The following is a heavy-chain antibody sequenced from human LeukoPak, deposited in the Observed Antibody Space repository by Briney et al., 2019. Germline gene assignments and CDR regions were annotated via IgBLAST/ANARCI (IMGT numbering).Heavy chain of an antibody. CDR2: IYNSGST. D-gene: IGHD3-10*01. CDR1: GDSISRSRHF. Sequence: SETLSLTCNVSGDSISRSRHFWAWLRQSPGRGLEWIGYIYNSGSTNYNPSLKSRVTISVDTSKNQFSLKLSSVTAADTAVYYCARGSGYGSGSYSDYWGQGTLVTVSS. CDR3: ARGSGYGSGSYSDY. J-gene: IGHJ4*02. V-gene: IGHV4-39*07.